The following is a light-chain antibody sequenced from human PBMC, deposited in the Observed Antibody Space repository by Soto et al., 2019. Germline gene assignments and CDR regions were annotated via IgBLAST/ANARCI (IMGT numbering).Light chain of an antibody. CDR2: NNN. J-gene: IGLJ3*02. Sequence: QAVVTQPPPASGTPGQRVTISCSGRTSNIGSNAVNWYQQFPGRAPKVLIYNNNERPSGVPDRFSGSKSGTSASLAISGLQSEDEADYYCATWDDGLNGWVFGGGTKLTVL. CDR3: ATWDDGLNGWV. CDR1: TSNIGSNA. V-gene: IGLV1-44*01.